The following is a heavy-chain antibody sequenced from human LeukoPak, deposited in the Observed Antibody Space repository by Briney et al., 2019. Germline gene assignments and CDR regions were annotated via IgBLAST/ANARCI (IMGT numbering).Heavy chain of an antibody. J-gene: IGHJ3*01. V-gene: IGHV4-59*01. CDR1: RGSISINY. CDR2: IYYSGST. D-gene: IGHD3-22*01. CDR3: ARQKPLSYDYDGSSRSASFDS. Sequence: SETVSLTWSVPRGSISINYCSWISQPPGKGLEWIGYIYYSGSTTYNPCLKGRVTLPVDTSKNHFSLKLNSLTAADMAMYYCARQKPLSYDYDGSSRSASFDSSGQGKMVTVSS.